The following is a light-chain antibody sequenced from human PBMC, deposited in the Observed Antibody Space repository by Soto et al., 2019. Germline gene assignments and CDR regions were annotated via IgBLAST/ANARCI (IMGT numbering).Light chain of an antibody. J-gene: IGKJ1*01. CDR3: QQYGSSPWT. CDR1: KMVSGSY. Sequence: DMVLTQSPGTLSSSPGERPTFSGGAGKMVSGSYLAWYKQKPGQAPSLLMYLASSRATGIPDRFSGSGSGTDFTLTISGLEPEDFAVYYCQQYGSSPWTFGQGTKVEIK. CDR2: LAS. V-gene: IGKV3-20*01.